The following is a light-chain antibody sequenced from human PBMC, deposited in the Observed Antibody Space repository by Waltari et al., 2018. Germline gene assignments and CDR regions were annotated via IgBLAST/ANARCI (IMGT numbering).Light chain of an antibody. CDR1: QSVLYSSNNKNY. CDR3: QQYYSTPIT. Sequence: DIVMTQSPDSLAVSLGERATINCKSSQSVLYSSNNKNYLAWYQQKPGQPPKLLIYWASTRESGVPDRLSGSGSGTDFTLTISRLQAEDVAVYFCQQYYSTPITFGQGTRLEIK. CDR2: WAS. J-gene: IGKJ5*01. V-gene: IGKV4-1*01.